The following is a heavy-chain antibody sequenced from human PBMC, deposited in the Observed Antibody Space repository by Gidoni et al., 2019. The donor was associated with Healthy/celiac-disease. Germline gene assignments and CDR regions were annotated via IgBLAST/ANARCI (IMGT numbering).Heavy chain of an antibody. CDR1: GFTFSSYA. CDR2: ISGSGGST. CDR3: AKDRIAAAGTGDAFDI. D-gene: IGHD6-13*01. Sequence: EVQLLESGGGLVQPGGSLRLSCAASGFTFSSYAMSWVRQAPGKGLEWVSAISGSGGSTYYADSVKGRFTISRDNSKNTLYLQMNSLRAEDTAVYYCAKDRIAAAGTGDAFDIWGQGTMVTVSS. J-gene: IGHJ3*02. V-gene: IGHV3-23*01.